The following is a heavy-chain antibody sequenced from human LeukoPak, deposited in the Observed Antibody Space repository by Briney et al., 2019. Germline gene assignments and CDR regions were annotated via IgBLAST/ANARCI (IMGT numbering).Heavy chain of an antibody. V-gene: IGHV3-43*02. Sequence: PGGSLRLSCAASGFTFDDYAMHWVRHAPGKVLEWVSLISGDGGSTYYADSVKGRFTISRDNSKNSLYLQMNSLRTEDTALYYCAKDISTMIVVGNFDYWGQGTLVTVSS. J-gene: IGHJ4*02. CDR3: AKDISTMIVVGNFDY. D-gene: IGHD3-22*01. CDR1: GFTFDDYA. CDR2: ISGDGGST.